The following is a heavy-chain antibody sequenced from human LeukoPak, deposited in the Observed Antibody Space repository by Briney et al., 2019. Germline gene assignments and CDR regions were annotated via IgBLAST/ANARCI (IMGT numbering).Heavy chain of an antibody. CDR3: ARSGYDFWSGYYTDY. J-gene: IGHJ4*02. CDR2: IYYSGST. CDR1: GGSISSYY. D-gene: IGHD3-3*01. V-gene: IGHV4-59*08. Sequence: PSQTLSLTCTVSGGSISSYYWSWIRQPPGKGLEWIGYIYYSGSTTYNPSLKSRVTISVDTSKNQFSLKLSSVTAADTAVYYCARSGYDFWSGYYTDYWGQGTLVTVSS.